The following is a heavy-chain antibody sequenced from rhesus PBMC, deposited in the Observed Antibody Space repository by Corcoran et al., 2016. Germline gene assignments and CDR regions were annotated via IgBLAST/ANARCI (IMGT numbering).Heavy chain of an antibody. D-gene: IGHD5-12*01. J-gene: IGHJ4*01. Sequence: QLQESGPGLVKPSETLSLTCDVSGDSISSNYWSWIRQPPGKGLEWLGRMSAGGGSTEYNPSLKSRVTISTDTSKTQFSLKLTSVTAADTAVYYCARDRAVATATNFDYWGQGVLVTV. CDR3: ARDRAVATATNFDY. CDR1: GDSISSNY. V-gene: IGHV4-173*01. CDR2: MSAGGGST.